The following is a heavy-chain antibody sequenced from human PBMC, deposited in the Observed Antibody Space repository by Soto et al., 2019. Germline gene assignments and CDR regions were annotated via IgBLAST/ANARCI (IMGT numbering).Heavy chain of an antibody. Sequence: QIQLVDSGGDVVQPGKSLRLSCAACGFNFGFFGMHWVRQAPGKGLEWVAFISGDGINTQYADSVRGRFTLSRDYSRKTMYLQMDSLRDEDTALYYCARGNLSFDFDSWGLGTLVTVSS. CDR2: ISGDGINT. CDR3: ARGNLSFDFDS. D-gene: IGHD1-26*01. J-gene: IGHJ4*02. CDR1: GFNFGFFG. V-gene: IGHV3-30*03.